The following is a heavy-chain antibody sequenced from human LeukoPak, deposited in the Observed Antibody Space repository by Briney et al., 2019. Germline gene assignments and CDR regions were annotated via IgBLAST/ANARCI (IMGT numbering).Heavy chain of an antibody. CDR1: GFTLSSYA. D-gene: IGHD6-19*01. V-gene: IGHV3-23*01. CDR3: AKMPVSYSSGWSNFDY. Sequence: PGGSLRLSCAASGFTLSSYAMSWVRPAPGKGLEWVSGISGSGGSTYYADSVKGRFTISRDNSKNTLYLQMYSLRAEDTAVYYCAKMPVSYSSGWSNFDYWGQGTLVTVSS. CDR2: ISGSGGST. J-gene: IGHJ4*02.